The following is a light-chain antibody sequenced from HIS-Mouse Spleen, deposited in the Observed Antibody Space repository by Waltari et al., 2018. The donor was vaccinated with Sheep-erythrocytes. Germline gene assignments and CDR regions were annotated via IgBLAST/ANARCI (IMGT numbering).Light chain of an antibody. J-gene: IGKJ2*01. V-gene: IGKV1-6*01. CDR1: QGISND. Sequence: AIQMTQSPSSLSASVGDRVTITCRASQGISNDIGWYQQKPGKAPKLLIYAASCLQSGLPSWFSGSGSRADFTLTISSLQPEYFASYYCLQDYNYPYTFGQGTKLEIK. CDR2: AAS. CDR3: LQDYNYPYT.